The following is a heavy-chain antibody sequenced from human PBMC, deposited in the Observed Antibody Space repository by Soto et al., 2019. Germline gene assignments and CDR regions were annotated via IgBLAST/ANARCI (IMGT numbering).Heavy chain of an antibody. CDR1: GGTFRSYA. D-gene: IGHD2-15*01. CDR2: IIPIFGTA. CDR3: ASSIVVVVAATPGFDY. V-gene: IGHV1-69*01. Sequence: QVQLVQSGAEVKKPGSSVKVSCKASGGTFRSYAISWVRQAPGQGLEWMGGIIPIFGTANYAQKFQGRVTITADESTSTAYMELRSLRSEDTAVYYCASSIVVVVAATPGFDYWGQGTLVTVSS. J-gene: IGHJ4*02.